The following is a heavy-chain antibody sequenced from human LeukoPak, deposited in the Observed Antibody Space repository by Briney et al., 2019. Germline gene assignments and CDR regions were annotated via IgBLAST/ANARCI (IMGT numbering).Heavy chain of an antibody. Sequence: SVKVSCKASGGTFSSYVISWVRQAPGQGLEWMGGIIPIFGTANYAQKFQGRVTITTDESTSTAYMELSSLRSEDTAVYYCARLSVGIYGDYGDAFDIWGQGTMVTVSS. V-gene: IGHV1-69*05. CDR1: GGTFSSYV. CDR2: IIPIFGTA. D-gene: IGHD4-17*01. J-gene: IGHJ3*02. CDR3: ARLSVGIYGDYGDAFDI.